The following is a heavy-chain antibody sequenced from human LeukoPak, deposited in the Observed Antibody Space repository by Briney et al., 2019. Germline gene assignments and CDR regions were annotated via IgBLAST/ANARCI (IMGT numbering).Heavy chain of an antibody. Sequence: ASVTVSCKASGYTFTSYDMNWVRQAAGQGLEWMGWMNPNSGNTGYAQKFEGRVTMTRNTSISTAYMALSSLTSDDTAVYYCARVSYYYHSSGYYSHFDYWGQGTLVTVSS. J-gene: IGHJ4*02. CDR2: MNPNSGNT. D-gene: IGHD3-22*01. CDR3: ARVSYYYHSSGYYSHFDY. V-gene: IGHV1-8*01. CDR1: GYTFTSYD.